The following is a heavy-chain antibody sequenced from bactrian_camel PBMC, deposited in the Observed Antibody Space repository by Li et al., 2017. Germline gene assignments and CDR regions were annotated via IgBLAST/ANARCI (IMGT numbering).Heavy chain of an antibody. Sequence: QVQLVESGGGSVQAGGSLRLSCAASGYTFSTYCMGWFRQTPGKEREGIAVVDSDGSALYAGDVKGRFTISQNNARTTTWLQMNNLKLDDTAMYYCAPDSSPQMGCYWTRGTQVTVS. V-gene: IGHV3S53*01. CDR2: VDSDGSA. D-gene: IGHD5*01. J-gene: IGHJ4*01. CDR1: GYTFSTYC. CDR3: APDSSPQMGCY.